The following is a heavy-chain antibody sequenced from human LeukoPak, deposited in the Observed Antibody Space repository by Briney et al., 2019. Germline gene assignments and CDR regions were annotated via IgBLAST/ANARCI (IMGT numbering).Heavy chain of an antibody. CDR2: IFHAGDT. J-gene: IGHJ4*02. V-gene: IGHV4-38-2*02. CDR1: GYSISSGYY. CDR3: ARDETYSYGSFGH. D-gene: IGHD5-18*01. Sequence: SETLSLTCHVSGYSISSGYYWAWIRQPPDKGLEWIGSIFHAGDTYYRLSLQSRVTISVDKSKNQFSLKLTSVTAADTAVYYCARDETYSYGSFGHWGQGTLVTVSS.